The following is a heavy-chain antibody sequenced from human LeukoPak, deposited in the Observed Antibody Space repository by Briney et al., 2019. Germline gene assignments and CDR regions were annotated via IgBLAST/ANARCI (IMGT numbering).Heavy chain of an antibody. V-gene: IGHV1-2*02. Sequence: GASVKVSCKASGYTFTGYYMHWVRQAPGQGLEWMGWINPNSGGTNYAQKFQGRVTMTRDTSISTAYMELSRLRSDDTAVYYCAREAGEYYYGMDVWGEGATVTVSS. CDR1: GYTFTGYY. CDR2: INPNSGGT. J-gene: IGHJ6*01. CDR3: AREAGEYYYGMDV. D-gene: IGHD6-25*01.